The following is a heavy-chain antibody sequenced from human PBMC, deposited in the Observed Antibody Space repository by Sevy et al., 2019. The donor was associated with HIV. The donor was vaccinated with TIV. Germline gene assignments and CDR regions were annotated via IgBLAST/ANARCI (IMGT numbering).Heavy chain of an antibody. J-gene: IGHJ6*02. CDR1: GGSFSGYY. CDR3: ARNWAAAPGGGGFYYGMDV. CDR2: INHSGST. V-gene: IGHV4-34*01. Sequence: SETLSLTCAVHGGSFSGYYWNRIRQPPGKGLEWIGEINHSGSTNYNPSLKSRVTISVDTSKNQFSLKLSSVTAADTAVYYCARNWAAAPGGGGFYYGMDVWGQGTTVTVSS. D-gene: IGHD6-13*01.